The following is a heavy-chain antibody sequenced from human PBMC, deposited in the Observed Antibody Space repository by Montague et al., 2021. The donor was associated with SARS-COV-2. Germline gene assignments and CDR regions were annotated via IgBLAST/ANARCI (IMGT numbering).Heavy chain of an antibody. CDR2: VYSNGGT. Sequence: SETLSLTCSMSGVSVINDIRYWAWIRQPPGKGLEWIGSVYSNGGTYTXPSLSSRLSTSVDTSNSQFSLTLSSVTAADTAIYYCARHVNYYDSRSYLLWGQGTTVTVSS. CDR1: GVSVINDIRY. J-gene: IGHJ6*02. D-gene: IGHD3-22*01. V-gene: IGHV4-39*01. CDR3: ARHVNYYDSRSYLL.